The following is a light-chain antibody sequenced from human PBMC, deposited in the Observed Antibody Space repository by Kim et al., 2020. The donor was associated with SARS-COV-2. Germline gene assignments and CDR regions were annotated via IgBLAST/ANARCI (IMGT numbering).Light chain of an antibody. CDR3: LQHSTYPIT. Sequence: ASVGDRDTITCRTSQDIRNDLGWYQQNPGRAPKRLIYGASSLQSGVPSRFSGSGSGTEFTLTISSLQPEDFATYFCLQHSTYPITFGQGTRLEIK. CDR2: GAS. V-gene: IGKV1-17*01. CDR1: QDIRND. J-gene: IGKJ5*01.